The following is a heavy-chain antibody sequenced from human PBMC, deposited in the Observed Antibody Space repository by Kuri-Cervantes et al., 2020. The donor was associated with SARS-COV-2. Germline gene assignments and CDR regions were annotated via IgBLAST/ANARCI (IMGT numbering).Heavy chain of an antibody. J-gene: IGHJ6*03. D-gene: IGHD6-19*01. CDR3: ARDHGIAVAGNIYYYSYMDV. CDR2: ISYDGSNK. V-gene: IGHV3-30*03. Sequence: GGSLRLSCAASGFTFSSYGMHWVRQAPGKGLEWVAVISYDGSNKYYADSVKGRFTISRDNSKNTLYLQMNSLRAEDTAVYYCARDHGIAVAGNIYYYSYMDVWGKGTMVTVSS. CDR1: GFTFSSYG.